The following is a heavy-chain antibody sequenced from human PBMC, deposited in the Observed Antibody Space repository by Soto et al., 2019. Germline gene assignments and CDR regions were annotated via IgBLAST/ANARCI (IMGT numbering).Heavy chain of an antibody. CDR1: GGSISVYY. V-gene: IGHV4-59*01. D-gene: IGHD1-26*01. CDR2: IYASGSP. Sequence: SETLSLTCTISGGSISVYYWSWVRQPPGHELEWIGYIYASGSPYYNPSLRSRVTISADTSKNQISLKFTSPTAADTALHYCARGVGSSPPRYWGRGTLVTVSS. J-gene: IGHJ4*02. CDR3: ARGVGSSPPRY.